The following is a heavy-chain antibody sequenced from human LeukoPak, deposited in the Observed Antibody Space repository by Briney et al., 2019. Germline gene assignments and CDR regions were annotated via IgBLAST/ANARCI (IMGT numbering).Heavy chain of an antibody. Sequence: SETLSLTCAVSGGSTSSYYWSWIRQSPGKGLEWIAYIDGSGSTNYNPSLKSRVTISIDTSKNQFSLRLSSVTAADTAVYFCARDFTRTFPYYGMDVWGQGTTVNVSS. V-gene: IGHV4-59*01. J-gene: IGHJ6*02. CDR3: ARDFTRTFPYYGMDV. CDR2: IDGSGST. CDR1: GGSTSSYY.